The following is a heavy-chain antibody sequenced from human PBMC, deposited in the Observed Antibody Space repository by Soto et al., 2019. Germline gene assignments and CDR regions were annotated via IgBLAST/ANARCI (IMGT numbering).Heavy chain of an antibody. D-gene: IGHD3-16*01. V-gene: IGHV4-59*08. CDR2: MYYSGST. J-gene: IGHJ6*03. CDR3: ARGPYYDLIWNYYYMDV. CDR1: GGSISGHY. Sequence: QVQLQESGPGLVKPSETLSLSCSVSGGSISGHYWSWVRQTPGKGLEWIGYMYYSGSTNYNPSLKCRVTISVDPSKNHFSLRLTSVTAADTAVYYCARGPYYDLIWNYYYMDVWGKGTTVTVSS.